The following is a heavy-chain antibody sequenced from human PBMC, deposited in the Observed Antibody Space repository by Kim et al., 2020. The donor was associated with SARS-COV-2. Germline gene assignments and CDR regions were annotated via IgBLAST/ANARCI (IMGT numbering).Heavy chain of an antibody. CDR2: IKSKINGYAT. D-gene: IGHD3-3*01. V-gene: IGHV3-73*01. CDR1: GFNFGGSA. CDR3: TREDDMWSGYEAWFDP. Sequence: GGSLRLSCAASGFNFGGSAMHWVRQAPGKGLEWVGRIKSKINGYATAYAASVKGTFTISRDDSKNRAYLQMNSLKTEDTAVYYCTREDDMWSGYEAWFDPWGQGTLVTVSS. J-gene: IGHJ5*02.